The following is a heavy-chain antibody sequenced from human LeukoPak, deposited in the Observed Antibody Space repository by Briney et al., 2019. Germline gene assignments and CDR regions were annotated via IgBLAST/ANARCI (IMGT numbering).Heavy chain of an antibody. CDR2: IIPIFGIA. J-gene: IGHJ6*02. CDR3: ARSTTVTTPGYYYGMDV. CDR1: GGTFSSYA. Sequence: SVNVSCKASGGTFSSYAISWVRQAPGQGLEWMGRIIPIFGIANYTQKFQGRVTITADKSTSTAYMELSSLRSEDTAVYYCARSTTVTTPGYYYGMDVWGQGTTVTVSS. V-gene: IGHV1-69*04. D-gene: IGHD4-17*01.